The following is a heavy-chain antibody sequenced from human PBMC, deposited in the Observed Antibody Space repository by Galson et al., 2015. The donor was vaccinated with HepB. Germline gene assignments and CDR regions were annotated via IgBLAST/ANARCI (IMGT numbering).Heavy chain of an antibody. CDR3: ARDHRYYDFWSGYYDY. CDR1: GYTFTSYG. Sequence: SVKVSCKASGYTFTSYGISWVRQAPGQGLEWMGWISAYNGNTNYAQKLQGRVTMTTDTSTSTAYMELRSLRSDDTAVYYCARDHRYYDFWSGYYDYWGQGTLVTVSS. V-gene: IGHV1-18*01. CDR2: ISAYNGNT. J-gene: IGHJ4*02. D-gene: IGHD3-3*01.